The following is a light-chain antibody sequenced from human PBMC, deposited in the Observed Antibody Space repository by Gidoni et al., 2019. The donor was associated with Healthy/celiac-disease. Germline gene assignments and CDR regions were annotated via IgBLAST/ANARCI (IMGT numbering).Light chain of an antibody. CDR1: SSNIGTNT. J-gene: IGLJ1*01. V-gene: IGLV1-44*01. CDR3: AAWDDSLNGPYV. CDR2: GNN. Sequence: QSVLTQPPSASGTPGQRVTMSCSGSSSNIGTNTVNWYQQLPGTASKLLIYGNNQRPSGVPDRFYGSKSGTSASLAISGLQSEDEADYYCAAWDDSLNGPYVFGTGTKVTVL.